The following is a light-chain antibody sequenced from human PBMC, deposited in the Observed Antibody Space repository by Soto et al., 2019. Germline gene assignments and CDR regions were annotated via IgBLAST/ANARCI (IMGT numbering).Light chain of an antibody. V-gene: IGLV1-44*01. CDR1: SSNIGSNT. Sequence: QSVLTQPPSASGTPGQRVTISCSGSSSNIGSNTVNWYQQLPGTAPKLLIYSNNQRPSGVPDRFSGSKSGTSASLAISGLQSEDEAYYYCAAWDDSLYVVFGGGTKITVL. J-gene: IGLJ2*01. CDR3: AAWDDSLYVV. CDR2: SNN.